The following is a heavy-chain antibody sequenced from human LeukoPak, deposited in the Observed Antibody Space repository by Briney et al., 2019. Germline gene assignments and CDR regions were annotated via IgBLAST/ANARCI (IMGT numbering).Heavy chain of an antibody. CDR3: ARDLVRGSGSYYTSSGDY. Sequence: GASVKVSCKASGYTFTGYYMHWARQAPGQGLEWMGWINPNSGGTNYAQKFQGRVTMTRDTSISTAYMELSRLRSDDTAVYYCARDLVRGSGSYYTSSGDYWGQGTLVTVSS. D-gene: IGHD3-10*01. CDR1: GYTFTGYY. CDR2: INPNSGGT. V-gene: IGHV1-2*02. J-gene: IGHJ4*02.